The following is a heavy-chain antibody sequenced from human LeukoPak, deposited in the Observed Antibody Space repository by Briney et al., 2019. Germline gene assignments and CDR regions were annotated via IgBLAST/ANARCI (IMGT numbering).Heavy chain of an antibody. CDR3: ARRYYDILTGWPYHFEY. D-gene: IGHD3-9*01. CDR1: GYSFTRYW. Sequence: GESLKISCKGSGYSFTRYWIGWVRQMPGKGLEWMGIIYPGDSDTRYSPSFQGQVTISADKSISTAYLQWSSLKASDTAMYYCARRYYDILTGWPYHFEYWGQGTLVTVSS. CDR2: IYPGDSDT. V-gene: IGHV5-51*01. J-gene: IGHJ4*02.